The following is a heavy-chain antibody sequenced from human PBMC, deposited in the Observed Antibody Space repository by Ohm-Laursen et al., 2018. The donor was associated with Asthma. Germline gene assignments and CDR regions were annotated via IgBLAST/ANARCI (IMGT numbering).Heavy chain of an antibody. D-gene: IGHD3-22*01. Sequence: SLGLTCAASGFTFSSYAMHWVRQAPGKGLEWVAVISYDGSNKYYADSVKGRFTISRDSSKNTLYLQMNSLRAEDTAVYYCARVYGGYYAIFDYWGQGTLVTVSS. V-gene: IGHV3-30-3*01. J-gene: IGHJ4*02. CDR3: ARVYGGYYAIFDY. CDR2: ISYDGSNK. CDR1: GFTFSSYA.